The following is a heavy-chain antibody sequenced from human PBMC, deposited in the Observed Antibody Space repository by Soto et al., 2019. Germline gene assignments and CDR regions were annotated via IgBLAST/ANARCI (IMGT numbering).Heavy chain of an antibody. CDR3: ARQSGYRRGWYPD. CDR1: GGSISSYY. V-gene: IGHV4-59*08. D-gene: IGHD6-19*01. CDR2: IYYSGST. J-gene: IGHJ4*02. Sequence: QVQLQESGPGLVKPSETLSLTCTVSGGSISSYYWSWIRQPPGKGLEWIAYIYYSGSTNYNPSLKSRLTISVATSKTQFSRQLSSVTAADTAVYYCARQSGYRRGWYPDWGQGTLVTVSS.